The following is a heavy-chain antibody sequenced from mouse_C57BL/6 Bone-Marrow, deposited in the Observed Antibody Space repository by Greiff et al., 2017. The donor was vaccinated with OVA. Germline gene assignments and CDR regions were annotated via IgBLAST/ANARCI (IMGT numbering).Heavy chain of an antibody. CDR1: GYTFTGYW. Sequence: QVQLQQSGAELMKPGASVKLSCKATGYTFTGYWIEWVKQRPGHGLEWIGEILPGSGSTNYNEKFKGKATLTADKSSSTVYMELSRLTSEDSAVYFCERHGTMVTVFDYWGQGTTLTVSS. CDR3: ERHGTMVTVFDY. J-gene: IGHJ2*01. CDR2: ILPGSGST. V-gene: IGHV1-9*01. D-gene: IGHD2-2*01.